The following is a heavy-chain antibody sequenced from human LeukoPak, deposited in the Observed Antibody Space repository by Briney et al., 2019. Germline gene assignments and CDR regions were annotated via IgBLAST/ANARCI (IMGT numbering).Heavy chain of an antibody. CDR2: IYHSGST. J-gene: IGHJ4*02. D-gene: IGHD6-13*01. V-gene: IGHV4-4*02. Sequence: SETLSLTCAVSGGSISSSNWWSWVRQPPGKGLEWIGEIYHSGSTNYNPSLKSRVTISVDKSKNQFSLKLSSVTAADTAVYYCARGPSTAAGWFDYWGQGTLVTVSS. CDR3: ARGPSTAAGWFDY. CDR1: GGSISSSNW.